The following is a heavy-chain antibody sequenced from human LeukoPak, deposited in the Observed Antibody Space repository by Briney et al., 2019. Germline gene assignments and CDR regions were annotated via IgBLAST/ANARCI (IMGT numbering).Heavy chain of an antibody. CDR3: SRGGAGQLVYP. CDR1: GYTFTSYG. Sequence: ASVKVSCKASGYTFTSYGISWVRQAPGQGLEWMGWISAYNGNTGYAQKFQGRVTITSNTSISTAYMELSSLTSEDTAVYYCSRGGAGQLVYPWGQGTLVTVSS. V-gene: IGHV1-8*03. D-gene: IGHD6-6*01. CDR2: ISAYNGNT. J-gene: IGHJ5*02.